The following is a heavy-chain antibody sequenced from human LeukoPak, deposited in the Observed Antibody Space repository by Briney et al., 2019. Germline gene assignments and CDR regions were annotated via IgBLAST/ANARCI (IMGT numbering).Heavy chain of an antibody. CDR3: ARWRDGYNYYFDY. D-gene: IGHD5-24*01. CDR1: GFTFSSYW. CDR2: IKQDGSEK. V-gene: IGHV3-7*01. J-gene: IGHJ4*02. Sequence: QPGGSLRLSCAASGFTFSSYWMSWVRQAPGKGLEWVANIKQDGSEKYYVDSVKGRFTISRDNAKNSLYLQMNSLRAGDTAVYYCARWRDGYNYYFDYWGQGTLVTVSS.